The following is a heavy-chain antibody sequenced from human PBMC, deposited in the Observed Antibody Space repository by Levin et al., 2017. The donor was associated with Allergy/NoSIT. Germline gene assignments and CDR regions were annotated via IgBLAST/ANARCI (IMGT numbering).Heavy chain of an antibody. Sequence: GSLRLSCTVSGDSISNYHWSWIRQPPGKGLEWIGYIYYSGTTNYNPSLRSRVTISLDTSKKQFSLSLASVTAADTAIYYCARDTELYQFVYWGQGILVTVSS. CDR3: ARDTELYQFVY. CDR2: IYYSGTT. V-gene: IGHV4-59*01. CDR1: GDSISNYH. J-gene: IGHJ4*02. D-gene: IGHD2-15*01.